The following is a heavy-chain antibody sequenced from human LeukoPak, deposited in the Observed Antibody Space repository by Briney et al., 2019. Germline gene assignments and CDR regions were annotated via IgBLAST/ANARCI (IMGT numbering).Heavy chain of an antibody. CDR1: GFTFSSYA. CDR2: ISGSGGGT. Sequence: GGALRLSCAASGFTFSSYAMSWVRQAPGKGLEWVSAISGSGGGTYYADSVKGRFTISRDNSKNTLYLQMNSLRVEDTAVYYCAKLKNTHSTVVTIFDYWGQGTLVTASS. J-gene: IGHJ4*02. D-gene: IGHD4-23*01. V-gene: IGHV3-23*01. CDR3: AKLKNTHSTVVTIFDY.